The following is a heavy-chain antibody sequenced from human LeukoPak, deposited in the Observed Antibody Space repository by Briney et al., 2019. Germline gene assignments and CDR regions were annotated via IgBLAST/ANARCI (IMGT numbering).Heavy chain of an antibody. J-gene: IGHJ4*02. Sequence: ASVKVSCKASGYTFTGYSVHWVRQAPGQGLEWMGWINPNSGDTSYAQRFQGRVTMTRDTSISTACMELSRLRSDDTAVYFCARDWSGGPYYFDYWGQGTLVTVSS. V-gene: IGHV1-2*02. CDR3: ARDWSGGPYYFDY. CDR1: GYTFTGYS. D-gene: IGHD3-3*01. CDR2: INPNSGDT.